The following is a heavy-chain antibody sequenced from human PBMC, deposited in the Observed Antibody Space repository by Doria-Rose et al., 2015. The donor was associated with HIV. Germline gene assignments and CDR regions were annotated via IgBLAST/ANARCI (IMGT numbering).Heavy chain of an antibody. D-gene: IGHD6-13*01. J-gene: IGHJ4*02. CDR3: ARIKSSGWYHKYYFDF. Sequence: QESGPVLVKPSETLTLTCTVSGVSLSSPGMGVSWIRQPPGKALEWLANIFSDDERSYNTSLKSRLTISRRTSKSQVLLTMTDMDPVDTATYYCARIKSSGWYHKYYFDFWGQGTLVIVSA. V-gene: IGHV2-26*01. CDR1: GVSLSSPGMG. CDR2: IFSDDER.